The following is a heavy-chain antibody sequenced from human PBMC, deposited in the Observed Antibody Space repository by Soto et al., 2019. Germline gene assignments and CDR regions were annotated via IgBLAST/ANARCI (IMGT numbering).Heavy chain of an antibody. CDR3: ARHRGQYYDFWSGYWTYYYGMDV. CDR1: GYSFTSYW. J-gene: IGHJ6*02. Sequence: GESLKISCKGSGYSFTSYWIGWVRQMPGKGLEWMGIIYPGDSDTRYSPSFQGQVTISADKSISTAYLQWRSLKASDTAMYYCARHRGQYYDFWSGYWTYYYGMDVWGQGTTVTVSS. D-gene: IGHD3-3*01. CDR2: IYPGDSDT. V-gene: IGHV5-51*01.